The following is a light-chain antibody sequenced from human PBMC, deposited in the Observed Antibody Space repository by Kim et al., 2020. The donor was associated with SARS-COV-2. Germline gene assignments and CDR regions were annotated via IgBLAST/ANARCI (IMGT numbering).Light chain of an antibody. CDR1: KLGDKY. CDR2: QDS. Sequence: SYELTQPPSVSVSPGQTASITCSGDKLGDKYACWYQQKPGQSPVLVIYQDSKRPSGIPERFSGSNSGNTATLTISGTQAMDEADYYCQAWDSSTVVLGGGTKMTV. J-gene: IGLJ3*02. CDR3: QAWDSSTVV. V-gene: IGLV3-1*01.